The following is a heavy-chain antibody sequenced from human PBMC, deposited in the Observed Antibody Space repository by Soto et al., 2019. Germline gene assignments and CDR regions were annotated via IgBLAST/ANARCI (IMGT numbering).Heavy chain of an antibody. V-gene: IGHV1-3*01. CDR3: ARAVAVAAHFDY. J-gene: IGHJ4*02. D-gene: IGHD6-19*01. CDR2: INAGNGNT. Sequence: ASVKVSCKASGYTFTGYAMHWVRQAPGQRLEWMGWINAGNGNTKYSQKFQGRVTITRDTSASTAYMELSSLRSEDTAVYYCARAVAVAAHFDYWGQGSLVTGSS. CDR1: GYTFTGYA.